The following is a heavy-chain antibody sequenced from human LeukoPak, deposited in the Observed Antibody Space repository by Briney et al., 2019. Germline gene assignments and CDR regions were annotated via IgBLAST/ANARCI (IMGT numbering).Heavy chain of an antibody. J-gene: IGHJ6*03. CDR1: GYTFTMYY. D-gene: IGHD3-16*01. CDR2: INPSDGAT. Sequence: ASVKVSCKASGYTFTMYYIHWVRQAPGQGLEWMGMINPSDGATTYAQRFQGRVTMTRDMSTTTVYMDLRSLRSDDTAVYFCAREQRGCRSGNLGGLFASYYTYYYMDVWGRGTTVTVSS. CDR3: AREQRGCRSGNLGGLFASYYTYYYMDV. V-gene: IGHV1-46*01.